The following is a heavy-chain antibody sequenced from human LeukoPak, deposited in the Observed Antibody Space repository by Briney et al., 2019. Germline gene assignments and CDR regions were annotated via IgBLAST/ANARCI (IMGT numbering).Heavy chain of an antibody. Sequence: PGWSLRLSRASSGFTFSGSAMHWVRQASGKGLEWVGRIRSKANSYETAYAASVKGRFTISRDDSKNTAYLQMNSLKTEDTAVYYCTRPLDDYGDYWGQGTLVTVSS. J-gene: IGHJ4*02. CDR2: IRSKANSYET. CDR3: TRPLDDYGDY. CDR1: GFTFSGSA. V-gene: IGHV3-73*01.